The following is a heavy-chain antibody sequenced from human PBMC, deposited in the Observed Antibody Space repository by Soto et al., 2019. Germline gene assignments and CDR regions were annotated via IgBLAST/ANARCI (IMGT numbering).Heavy chain of an antibody. D-gene: IGHD2-8*02. Sequence: GGSLRLSCAASEFTFSSYAMSWVRQAPGKGLEWVSGIDKSAESAFYADSVKGRFTISRDNSKNTLYLQMNSLRVEDTAVYYCAKAGGVIDDTTVYRQIDYWGQGTLVTVSS. V-gene: IGHV3-23*01. CDR2: IDKSAESA. J-gene: IGHJ4*02. CDR3: AKAGGVIDDTTVYRQIDY. CDR1: EFTFSSYA.